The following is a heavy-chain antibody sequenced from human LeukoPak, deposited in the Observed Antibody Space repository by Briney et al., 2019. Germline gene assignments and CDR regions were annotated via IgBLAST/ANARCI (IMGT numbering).Heavy chain of an antibody. CDR3: ARDFTADSNGYYDF. Sequence: SETLSLTCTVSGGSISSYYWNWFRQPAGKGLEWIGRIYSSGSTNYNPSLKSRVAISINTSKSYLSLRLTSATAADTAMYYCARDFTADSNGYYDFWGQGTLVTVSS. V-gene: IGHV4-4*07. J-gene: IGHJ4*02. CDR2: IYSSGST. CDR1: GGSISSYY. D-gene: IGHD3-22*01.